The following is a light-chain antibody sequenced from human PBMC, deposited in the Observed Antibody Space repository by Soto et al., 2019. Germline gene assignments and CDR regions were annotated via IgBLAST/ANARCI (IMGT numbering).Light chain of an antibody. CDR2: KAS. CDR3: QQYNSYSWA. V-gene: IGKV1-5*03. CDR1: QSFSDW. J-gene: IGKJ1*01. Sequence: DIQMTQSPSTLSASVGDRVTIACRASQSFSDWLAWFQQKPGKAPKLLIYKASSLETGVPSRFSGSESGTEFTLTISSLQPDDFATYYCQQYNSYSWAFGQGTKVEIK.